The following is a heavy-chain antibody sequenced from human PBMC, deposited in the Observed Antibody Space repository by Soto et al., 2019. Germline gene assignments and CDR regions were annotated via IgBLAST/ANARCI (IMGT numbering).Heavy chain of an antibody. D-gene: IGHD6-19*01. J-gene: IGHJ4*02. CDR2: INAGNGNT. Sequence: ASVKVSCKASGYTFTSYAMHWVRQAPGQRLEWMGWINAGNGNTKYSQKFQGRVTITKDTSASTAYMELSSLRSEDTAVYYCATAVAGSPVYFDYWGQGTLVTVSS. CDR3: ATAVAGSPVYFDY. CDR1: GYTFTSYA. V-gene: IGHV1-3*01.